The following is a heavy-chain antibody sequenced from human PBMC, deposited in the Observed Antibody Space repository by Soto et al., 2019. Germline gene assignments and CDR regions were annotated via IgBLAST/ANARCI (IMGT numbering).Heavy chain of an antibody. Sequence: SETLSLTCTVSGGSISGFFWTWVRQPPGMPLEGLGHVAASGSTAYNPSLRSRLSLSLDVSKNRFSLELTSVTAADTATYFCARGGSTHDYYVLDVWVQRTTVTVSS. CDR3: ARGGSTHDYYVLDV. CDR1: GGSISGFF. CDR2: VAASGST. J-gene: IGHJ6*02. V-gene: IGHV4-4*07.